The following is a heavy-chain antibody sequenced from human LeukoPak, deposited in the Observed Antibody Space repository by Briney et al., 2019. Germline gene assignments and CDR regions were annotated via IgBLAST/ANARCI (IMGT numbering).Heavy chain of an antibody. CDR2: IKEDGSEK. V-gene: IGHV3-7*01. J-gene: IGHJ4*01. CDR1: GFAFSSYW. CDR3: SFSLNY. Sequence: GGSLRLSCAASGFAFSSYWMSWVRQAPGKGLEWVANIKEDGSEKYYVDSVKGRFIISRDNAKNSLYLQMNSLRAEDTAVYYCSFSLNYWGQGTLVTVSS.